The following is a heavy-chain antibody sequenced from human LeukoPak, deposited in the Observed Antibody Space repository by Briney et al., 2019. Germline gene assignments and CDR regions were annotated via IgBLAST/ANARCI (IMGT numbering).Heavy chain of an antibody. V-gene: IGHV4-39*07. CDR2: IYHSGNT. D-gene: IGHD3-10*01. CDR1: GGSISSSTYY. CDR3: ARGGSGSGIYYYNFDN. Sequence: ASETLSLTCTVSGGSISSSTYYWGWIRQPPGEGLEWIGSIYHSGNTYYNPSLKSRVTISVDTSKNQFSLKLRSVTAADTAVYYCARGGSGSGIYYYNFDNWGQGTLVTVSS. J-gene: IGHJ4*02.